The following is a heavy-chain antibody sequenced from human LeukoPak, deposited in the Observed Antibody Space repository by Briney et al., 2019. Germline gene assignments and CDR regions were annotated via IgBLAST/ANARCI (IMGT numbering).Heavy chain of an antibody. Sequence: SETLSLTCTVSGGSISSSSYYWGWIRQPPGKGLEWIGSIYNSGSTYYNPSLKSRVTVSVDTSKNQFSLKLSSVTAADTALYYCASETDYSHPNWFDPWGQGTLVTVSS. CDR2: IYNSGST. D-gene: IGHD4-11*01. J-gene: IGHJ5*02. CDR3: ASETDYSHPNWFDP. CDR1: GGSISSSSYY. V-gene: IGHV4-39*07.